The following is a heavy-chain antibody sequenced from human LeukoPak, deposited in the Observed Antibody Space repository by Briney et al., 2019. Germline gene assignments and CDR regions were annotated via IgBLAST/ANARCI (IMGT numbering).Heavy chain of an antibody. V-gene: IGHV3-30*18. Sequence: SGGSLRLSCAASGFTFSSYGMHWVRQAPGKGLEWVAVISYDGSNKYYADSVKGRFTISRDNSKNTLYLQMNSLRAEDTAVYYCAKMYYYDSSGYALDHWGQGTLVTVSS. CDR3: AKMYYYDSSGYALDH. CDR1: GFTFSSYG. J-gene: IGHJ4*02. CDR2: ISYDGSNK. D-gene: IGHD3-22*01.